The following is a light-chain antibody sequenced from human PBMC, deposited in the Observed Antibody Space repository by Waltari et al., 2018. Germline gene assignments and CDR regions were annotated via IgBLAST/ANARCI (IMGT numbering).Light chain of an antibody. Sequence: QSALPQPASVSGSPGQSITISCTGTTSDLGTYDYVSWYQQHPGKAPKLLIYEGTNRPSGVSARFAGSKSGSTASLTISGLQADDEAHYYCSSYTGSSTLLVFGGGTDLTVL. CDR2: EGT. CDR1: TSDLGTYDY. V-gene: IGLV2-14*01. J-gene: IGLJ2*01. CDR3: SSYTGSSTLLV.